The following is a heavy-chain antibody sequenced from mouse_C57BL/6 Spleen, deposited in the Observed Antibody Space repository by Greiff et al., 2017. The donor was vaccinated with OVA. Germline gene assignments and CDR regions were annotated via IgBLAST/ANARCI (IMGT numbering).Heavy chain of an antibody. CDR2: ISSGGSYT. V-gene: IGHV5-6*01. D-gene: IGHD2-4*01. J-gene: IGHJ3*01. CDR1: GFTFSSYG. CDR3: ASYYDYSFAY. Sequence: DVHLVESGGDLVKPGGSLKLSCAASGFTFSSYGMSWVRQTPDKRLEWVATISSGGSYTYYPDSVKGRFTISRDNAKNTLYLQMSSLKSEDTAMYYCASYYDYSFAYWGQGTLVTVSA.